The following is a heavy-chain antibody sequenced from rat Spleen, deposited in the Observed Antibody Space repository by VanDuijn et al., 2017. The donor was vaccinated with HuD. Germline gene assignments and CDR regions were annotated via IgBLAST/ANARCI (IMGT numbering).Heavy chain of an antibody. Sequence: EVQLVETGGGLVQPGGSLQLSCVASGFTFSGYWMYWIRQAPGEGLEWVATISYDGSSTYYRDSVKGRFSISRDDAKSTLYLQMDSLRSEDTATYYCARRGNSVFWNFDFWGPGTMVSVSS. CDR1: GFTFSGYW. CDR3: ARRGNSVFWNFDF. V-gene: IGHV5-29*01. D-gene: IGHD4-4*01. CDR2: ISYDGSST. J-gene: IGHJ1*01.